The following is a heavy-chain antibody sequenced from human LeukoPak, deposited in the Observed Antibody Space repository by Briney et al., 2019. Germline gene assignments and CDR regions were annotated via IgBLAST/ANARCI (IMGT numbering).Heavy chain of an antibody. D-gene: IGHD6-19*01. V-gene: IGHV3-53*01. Sequence: PGGSLRLSCAASGFTVSSNYMSWVRQAPGKGLEWVSVIFSGGSTYYADSVKGRFTISRDTSKNTLFLQMNSLRAEDTAVYYCARDHGAVTGFDYWGQGTLVTVSS. CDR1: GFTVSSNY. CDR2: IFSGGST. J-gene: IGHJ4*02. CDR3: ARDHGAVTGFDY.